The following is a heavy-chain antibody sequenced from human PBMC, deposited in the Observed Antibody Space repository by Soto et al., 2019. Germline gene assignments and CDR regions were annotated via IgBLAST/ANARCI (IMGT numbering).Heavy chain of an antibody. CDR2: ISYSGST. CDR1: GGSINSDNYH. D-gene: IGHD3-16*02. CDR3: ARVTSFFYAMDV. V-gene: IGHV4-31*03. Sequence: QVQLQESGPGLVKPSLTLSLTCTVSGGSINSDNYHWSWIRQHPGKGLEWIGYISYSGSTYYNPSLRSRVTISVGTSENQFSLMLSSVTAADTAVYYCARVTSFFYAMDVWGQGTTVTVSS. J-gene: IGHJ6*02.